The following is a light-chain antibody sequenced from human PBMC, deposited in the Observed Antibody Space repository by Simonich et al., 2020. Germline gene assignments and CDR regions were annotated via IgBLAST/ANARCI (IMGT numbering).Light chain of an antibody. J-gene: IGKJ2*01. CDR2: WES. Sequence: DIVMTQSTDSLAVSLGERATINCKSSQSVLYSSNNKNYLALYQQKHRQPPKLLIYWESTRESGVPDRFSGSGSGTDFTLTISSLQAEDVAVYYCQQYYSTPYTFGQGTKLEIK. CDR3: QQYYSTPYT. V-gene: IGKV4-1*01. CDR1: QSVLYSSNNKNY.